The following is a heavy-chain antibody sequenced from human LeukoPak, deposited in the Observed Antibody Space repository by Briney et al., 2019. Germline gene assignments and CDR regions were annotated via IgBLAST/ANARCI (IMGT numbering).Heavy chain of an antibody. J-gene: IGHJ4*02. Sequence: GGSLRLSCAASGFTFSIYWMSWVRQAPGKGLEWVANIKQDGSEKYYVDSVKGRFTISRDNAKNSLYLQMNSLRAEDTAVYYCARRRFGSPRGPFDYWGQGTLVTVSS. CDR1: GFTFSIYW. CDR3: ARRRFGSPRGPFDY. V-gene: IGHV3-7*01. D-gene: IGHD3-10*01. CDR2: IKQDGSEK.